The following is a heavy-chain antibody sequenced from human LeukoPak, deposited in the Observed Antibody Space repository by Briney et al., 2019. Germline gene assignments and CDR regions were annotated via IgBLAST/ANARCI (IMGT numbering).Heavy chain of an antibody. D-gene: IGHD3-3*01. CDR2: IKQDGSEK. CDR3: TRDFGRSSYYFDF. V-gene: IGHV3-7*01. Sequence: GGSLRLSCAASGFTFNGYWMSWVRQPPGKGLEWVANIKQDGSEKYYVDPVRGRLTISRDDAENSLFLQMNRLRVEDTAVYYCTRDFGRSSYYFDFWGQGTLVTVSS. CDR1: GFTFNGYW. J-gene: IGHJ4*02.